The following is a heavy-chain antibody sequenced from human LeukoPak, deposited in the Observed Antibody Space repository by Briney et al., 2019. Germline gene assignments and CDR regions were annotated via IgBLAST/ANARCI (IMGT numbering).Heavy chain of an antibody. D-gene: IGHD6-13*01. V-gene: IGHV1-2*02. CDR1: GYTFTGYY. J-gene: IGHJ4*02. CDR3: ARHDSSSWYPHLDY. CDR2: INSDTAVT. Sequence: ASVKVSCKASGYTFTGYYMHWVRQAPGQGLEWMGWINSDTAVTNYAQNFQGRVTLTRDTSISTTYLELSSLRSDDTAVYYCARHDSSSWYPHLDYWGQGTLVTVSS.